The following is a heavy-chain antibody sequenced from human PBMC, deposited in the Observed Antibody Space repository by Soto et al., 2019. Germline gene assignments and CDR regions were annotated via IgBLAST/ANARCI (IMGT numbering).Heavy chain of an antibody. CDR3: ARLAGPLYYYDSSGYSHDAFDI. V-gene: IGHV4-30-4*01. Sequence: PSETLSLTCTVSGGSISSGDYYWSWIRQPPGKGLEWIGYIYYSGSTYYNPSLKSRVTISVDTSKNQFSLKLSSVTAADTAVYYCARLAGPLYYYDSSGYSHDAFDIWGQGTMVTVSS. CDR2: IYYSGST. J-gene: IGHJ3*02. CDR1: GGSISSGDYY. D-gene: IGHD3-22*01.